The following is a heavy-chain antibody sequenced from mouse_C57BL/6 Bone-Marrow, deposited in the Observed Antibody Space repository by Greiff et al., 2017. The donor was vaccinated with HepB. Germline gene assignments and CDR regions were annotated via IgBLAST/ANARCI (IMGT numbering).Heavy chain of an antibody. J-gene: IGHJ3*01. Sequence: EVMLVESGGDLVKPGGSLKLSCAASGFTFSSYGMSWVRQTPDKRLEWVATISSGGSYTYYPDSVKGRFTISRDNAKNTLYLQMSSLKSEDTAMYYCARSYYSSWFAYWGQGTLVTVSA. CDR2: ISSGGSYT. CDR3: ARSYYSSWFAY. CDR1: GFTFSSYG. D-gene: IGHD2-12*01. V-gene: IGHV5-6*01.